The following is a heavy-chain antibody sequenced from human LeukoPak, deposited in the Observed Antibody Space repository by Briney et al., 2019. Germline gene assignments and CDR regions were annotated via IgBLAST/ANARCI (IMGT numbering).Heavy chain of an antibody. J-gene: IGHJ5*02. CDR1: GGSINSGNYY. CDR2: IHTSGST. CDR3: ARGAQVVPASVWFDP. D-gene: IGHD2-2*01. V-gene: IGHV4-61*02. Sequence: SETLSLTCTVSGGSINSGNYYWSWIRQPAGKRLEWIGRIHTSGSTNSNPSLKSRVTISVDTSKNQFSLKLSSVTAADTAVYYCARGAQVVPASVWFDPWGQGTLVTVSS.